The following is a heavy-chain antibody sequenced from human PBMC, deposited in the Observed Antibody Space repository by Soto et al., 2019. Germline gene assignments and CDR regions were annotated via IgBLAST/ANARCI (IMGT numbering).Heavy chain of an antibody. CDR1: GYTFSSYD. CDR3: ARAYGDLDV. V-gene: IGHV1-8*01. CDR2: MNPKSGYT. Sequence: QVRLVQSGAEVKKPGASVKVSCKASGYTFSSYDINWVRQATGQGLEWMGWMNPKSGYTGYAQKFQGRVTMTRDTSISTAYMEVSSLRSEDTAIYYCARAYGDLDVWGQGTTVTVSS. J-gene: IGHJ6*02. D-gene: IGHD2-21*01.